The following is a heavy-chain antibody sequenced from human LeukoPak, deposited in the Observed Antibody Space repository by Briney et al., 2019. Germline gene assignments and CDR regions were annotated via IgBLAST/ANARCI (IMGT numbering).Heavy chain of an antibody. CDR2: IYSGGST. J-gene: IGHJ4*02. V-gene: IGHV3-53*01. Sequence: GGSLRLSCAASGFTVRSNYMSWVRQAPGKGLEWVSVIYSGGSTYYADSVKGRFTISRDNSKNTLYLQMNSLRAEDTAVYYCARDHTDPYCSGGSCYFDYWGQGTLVTVSS. D-gene: IGHD2-15*01. CDR3: ARDHTDPYCSGGSCYFDY. CDR1: GFTVRSNY.